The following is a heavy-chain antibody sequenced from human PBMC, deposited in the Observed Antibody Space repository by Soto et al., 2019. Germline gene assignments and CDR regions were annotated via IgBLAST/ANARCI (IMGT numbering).Heavy chain of an antibody. Sequence: SETLSLTCTVSGGSISSYYWSWIRQPPGKGLEWIGYIYYSGSTNYNPSLKSRVTISVDTSKNQFSLKLSSVTAADTAVYYCARDLGLYYETRGYYYYGMDVWGQGTTVTVSS. CDR1: GGSISSYY. CDR2: IYYSGST. CDR3: ARDLGLYYETRGYYYYGMDV. V-gene: IGHV4-59*01. D-gene: IGHD3-22*01. J-gene: IGHJ6*02.